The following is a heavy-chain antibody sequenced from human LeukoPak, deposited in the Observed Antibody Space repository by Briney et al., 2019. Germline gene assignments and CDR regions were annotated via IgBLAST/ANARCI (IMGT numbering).Heavy chain of an antibody. J-gene: IGHJ4*02. CDR2: ISSSSSYI. CDR3: ARGPPSIAVAGTPDY. D-gene: IGHD6-19*01. Sequence: PGGSLRLSCAASGFTFSSYVMSWVRQAPGKGLEWVSSISSSSSYIYYADSVKGRFTISRDNAKNSLYLQMNSLRAEDTAVYYCARGPPSIAVAGTPDYWGQGTLVTVSS. V-gene: IGHV3-21*01. CDR1: GFTFSSYV.